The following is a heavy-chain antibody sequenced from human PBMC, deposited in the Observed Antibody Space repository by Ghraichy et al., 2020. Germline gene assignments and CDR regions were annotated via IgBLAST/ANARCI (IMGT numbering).Heavy chain of an antibody. CDR2: INPSGGST. V-gene: IGHV1-46*01. J-gene: IGHJ6*02. D-gene: IGHD5-24*01. CDR3: AREASGDGYNPGVIMDV. CDR1: GYTFTSYY. Sequence: ASVKVSCKASGYTFTSYYMHWVRQAPGQGLEWMGIINPSGGSTSYAQKFQGRVTMTRDTSTSTVYMELSSLRSEDTAVYYCAREASGDGYNPGVIMDVWGQGTTVTVSS.